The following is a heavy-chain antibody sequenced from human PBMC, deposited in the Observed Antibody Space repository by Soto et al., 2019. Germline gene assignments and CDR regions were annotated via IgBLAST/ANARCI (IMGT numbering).Heavy chain of an antibody. J-gene: IGHJ3*02. V-gene: IGHV1-18*01. CDR2: ISAYNGNT. Sequence: ASLKLSCKASGYPFTSYGISWVRQAPGQGLEWMGWISAYNGNTNYAQKLQGRVTMTTDTSTSTAYMELRSLRSDDTAVYYCARDGGYCSSTSCYGPHDAFDIWGQGTMVTVSS. D-gene: IGHD2-2*01. CDR1: GYPFTSYG. CDR3: ARDGGYCSSTSCYGPHDAFDI.